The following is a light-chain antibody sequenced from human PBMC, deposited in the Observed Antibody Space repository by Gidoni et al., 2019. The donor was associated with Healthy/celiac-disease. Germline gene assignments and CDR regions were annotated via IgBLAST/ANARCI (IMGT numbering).Light chain of an antibody. CDR2: AAS. Sequence: AIRSTQPPSSLPASTGDRVTITCRASQCISSYLAWYHQQPGKAPKLLIYAASTLQSGVPSRFSGSGSGTDFTLTISCLQSEDFATYYCQQYYSYPPWTFGQGTKVEIK. V-gene: IGKV1-8*01. J-gene: IGKJ1*01. CDR1: QCISSY. CDR3: QQYYSYPPWT.